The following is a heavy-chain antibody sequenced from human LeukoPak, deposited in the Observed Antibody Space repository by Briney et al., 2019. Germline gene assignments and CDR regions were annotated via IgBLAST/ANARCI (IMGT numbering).Heavy chain of an antibody. V-gene: IGHV3-74*01. CDR1: GFTFSSYW. Sequence: GGSLRLSCAASGFTFSSYWMHWVRQAPGKGLVWVSRINSDGSSTSYADSVKGRFTISRDNAKNSLYLQMHSLSAEDKAVYYWARVTDSEGSFDLWGRGTLVTVSS. D-gene: IGHD2-15*01. CDR3: ARVTDSEGSFDL. CDR2: INSDGSST. J-gene: IGHJ2*01.